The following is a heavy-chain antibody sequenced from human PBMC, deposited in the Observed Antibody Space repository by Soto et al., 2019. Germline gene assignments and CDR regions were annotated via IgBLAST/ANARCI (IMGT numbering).Heavy chain of an antibody. CDR1: GYTFTNYA. CDR3: ARDSPPVDY. Sequence: QVQLVQSGAEVKKPGSSVKVSCKASGYTFTNYAISWVRQAPGQGLEWMGWISAYNGNTNYAQKLRGRVTMTTDTSTSTAHMELRSLRSDDTAVYYCARDSPPVDYWGQGTLVTVSS. V-gene: IGHV1-18*01. CDR2: ISAYNGNT. J-gene: IGHJ4*02.